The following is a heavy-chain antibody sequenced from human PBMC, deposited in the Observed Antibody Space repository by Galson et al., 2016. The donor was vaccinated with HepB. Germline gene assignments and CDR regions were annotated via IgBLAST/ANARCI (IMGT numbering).Heavy chain of an antibody. J-gene: IGHJ2*01. CDR1: GYTFTSYY. V-gene: IGHV1-46*01. Sequence: SVKVSCKASGYTFTSYYMHWVRQAPGQGLEWMGAIIPSSGSTGYAQKFQGRVTVTRDTSTSTVYMELSSLRSEDTAVYYCARGPKYLDRWGRGTLITVSS. CDR2: IIPSSGST. CDR3: ARGPKYLDR.